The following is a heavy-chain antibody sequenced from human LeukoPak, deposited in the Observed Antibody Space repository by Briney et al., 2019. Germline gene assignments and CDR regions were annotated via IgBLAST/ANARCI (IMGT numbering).Heavy chain of an antibody. D-gene: IGHD1-26*01. CDR1: GFTFSSYE. CDR3: ARAVAATLGDAFDI. V-gene: IGHV3-48*03. CDR2: ISRSGTTI. Sequence: GGSLRLSCAASGFTFSSYEMNWVRQAPGKGLEWISYISRSGTTIYYADSVKGRFTISRDNAKNSLYLQMNSLRVEDTAVYYCARAVAATLGDAFDIWGQGTMVTVSS. J-gene: IGHJ3*02.